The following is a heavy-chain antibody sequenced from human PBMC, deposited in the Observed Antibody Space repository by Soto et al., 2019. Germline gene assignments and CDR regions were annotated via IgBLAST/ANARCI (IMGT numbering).Heavy chain of an antibody. Sequence: GGSLRLSCAASGFTFSSYAMHWVRQAPGKGLEYVSAISSNGGSTYYANSVKGRFTISRDNSKNTLYLQMGSLRAEDMAVYYCASSRIYCSGGSCYHRAFDIWGQGTMVTVSS. J-gene: IGHJ3*02. D-gene: IGHD2-15*01. CDR3: ASSRIYCSGGSCYHRAFDI. V-gene: IGHV3-64*01. CDR1: GFTFSSYA. CDR2: ISSNGGST.